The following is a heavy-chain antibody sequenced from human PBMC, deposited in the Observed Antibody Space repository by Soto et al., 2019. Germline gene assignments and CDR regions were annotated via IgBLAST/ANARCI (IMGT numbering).Heavy chain of an antibody. J-gene: IGHJ4*02. Sequence: QVQVVQSRAEVKKPGASVKVSCKTSGYTFTEYHINWVRQAPGQGLEYMGWVSPENSNAGYAQQFRGRVSMTTNTIISTAYLELTDLRYEDTAVYYCEVTTGYWGQGTIVTVSS. CDR2: VSPENSNA. D-gene: IGHD2-21*02. CDR1: GYTFTEYH. V-gene: IGHV1-8*01. CDR3: EVTTGY.